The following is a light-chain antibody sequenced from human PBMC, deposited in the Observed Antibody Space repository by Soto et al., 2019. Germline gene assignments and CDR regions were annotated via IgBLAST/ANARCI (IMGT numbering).Light chain of an antibody. CDR2: GAS. Sequence: EIVLPQSPGTLSLSPGERATLSCRASQSVSSSYLAWYQQKPGQAPRLLLYGASSRATGIPDRFSGSGSGTDFTLTISTLEPEDFAVYYCQQYGSSLFSFGPGTKVYIK. CDR3: QQYGSSLFS. V-gene: IGKV3-20*01. CDR1: QSVSSSY. J-gene: IGKJ3*01.